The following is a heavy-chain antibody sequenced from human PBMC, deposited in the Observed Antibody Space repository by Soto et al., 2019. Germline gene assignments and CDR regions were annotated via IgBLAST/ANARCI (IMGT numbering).Heavy chain of an antibody. CDR3: AKNRYSSGSRYYYYGMDV. J-gene: IGHJ6*01. CDR2: ISYDGSNK. CDR1: GFTFSSYG. D-gene: IGHD6-19*01. Sequence: QVQLVESGGGVVQPGRSLRLSCAASGFTFSSYGMHWVRQAPGKGLEWVAVISYDGSNKYYADSVKGRFTISRDNSKNTPYLQMNSLRAEDKAVYYCAKNRYSSGSRYYYYGMDVWGQGNTVTVSS. V-gene: IGHV3-30*18.